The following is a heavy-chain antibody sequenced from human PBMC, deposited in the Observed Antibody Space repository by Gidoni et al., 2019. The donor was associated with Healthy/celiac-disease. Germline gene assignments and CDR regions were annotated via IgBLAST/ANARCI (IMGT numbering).Heavy chain of an antibody. J-gene: IGHJ3*02. CDR2: IYYSGST. D-gene: IGHD1-26*01. CDR1: GCSISSSSYY. Sequence: QLQLQESGPGLVKPSAPLSLTCTVSGCSISSSSYYWGWIRQPPGKGLEWIGSIYYSGSTYYNPSLKSRVTISVDTSKNQFSLKLSSVTAADTAVYYCARRRGELNDAFDIWGQGTMVTVSS. CDR3: ARRRGELNDAFDI. V-gene: IGHV4-39*01.